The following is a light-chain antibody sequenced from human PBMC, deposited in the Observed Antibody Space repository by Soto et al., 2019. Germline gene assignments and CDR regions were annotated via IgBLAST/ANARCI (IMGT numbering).Light chain of an antibody. CDR2: DAL. CDR3: QQRAHWPSYT. CDR1: QSVSSY. V-gene: IGKV3-11*01. Sequence: EIVLTQSPATLSLSPGERATLSCRASQSVSSYLAWYQQKPGQAPRLLIYDALNRATGIPARFSGSGSGTDYTLTISSLEPEDFAIYYCQQRAHWPSYTFGQGTRLEIK. J-gene: IGKJ2*01.